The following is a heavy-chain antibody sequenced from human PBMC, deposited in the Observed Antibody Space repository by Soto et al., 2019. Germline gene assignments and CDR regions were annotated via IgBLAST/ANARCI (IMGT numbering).Heavy chain of an antibody. J-gene: IGHJ4*02. D-gene: IGHD5-12*01. CDR3: ARDRGQNSGYD. V-gene: IGHV1-2*02. Sequence: QVQLVQSGAEVKNPGASVKVSCKASGYSFTAFSMHWVRQAPGQGLEWMGWINSNRGATKYAPKFQGRVTMTRDTSVNTAYMEVSWLTSDDTAVYYCARDRGQNSGYDWGQGTLVTVSS. CDR1: GYSFTAFS. CDR2: INSNRGAT.